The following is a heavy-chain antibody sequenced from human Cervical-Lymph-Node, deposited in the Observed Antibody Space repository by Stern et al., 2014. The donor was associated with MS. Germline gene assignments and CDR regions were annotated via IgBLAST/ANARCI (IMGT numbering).Heavy chain of an antibody. D-gene: IGHD3-3*01. CDR2: ISGSGGST. V-gene: IGHV3-23*04. Sequence: VQLVESGGGLVQPGGSLRLSCAASGFSFGNYAMTWVRQAPGQGLECVSSISGSGGSTHYAESVKGRVTISRDNSKNTLYLQMNGLRAEDTAMYYCAKGGSIYYYGLDVWGQGTTVTVSS. J-gene: IGHJ6*02. CDR1: GFSFGNYA. CDR3: AKGGSIYYYGLDV.